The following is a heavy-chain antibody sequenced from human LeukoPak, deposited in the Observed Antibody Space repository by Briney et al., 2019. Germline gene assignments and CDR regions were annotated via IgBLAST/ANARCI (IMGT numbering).Heavy chain of an antibody. CDR3: ARGEHTFDY. V-gene: IGHV4-4*07. CDR2: VYSSGYT. D-gene: IGHD2-21*01. Sequence: SETLSLTCTVSGGSISGYYWNWIRQPAGKGLEWIGRVYSSGYTNYNPSPNSRITMSVDTSKNQFSLKLNSVTAADTAVYYCARGEHTFDYWGQGTLVTVSS. J-gene: IGHJ4*02. CDR1: GGSISGYY.